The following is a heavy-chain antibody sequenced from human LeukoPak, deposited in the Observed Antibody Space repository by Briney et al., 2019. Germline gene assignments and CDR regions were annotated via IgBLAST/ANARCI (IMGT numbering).Heavy chain of an antibody. J-gene: IGHJ4*02. CDR2: IRSKANNYAT. Sequence: PGRSLRLSCAASGFTFSGSAMHWVRQASGKGLEWVGRIRSKANNYATAYAASVKGRFTISRDDSKNTAYLQMNSLKTEDTAVYYCNPLYYDSSAYSDYWGQGTLVTVSS. V-gene: IGHV3-73*01. CDR3: NPLYYDSSAYSDY. D-gene: IGHD3-22*01. CDR1: GFTFSGSA.